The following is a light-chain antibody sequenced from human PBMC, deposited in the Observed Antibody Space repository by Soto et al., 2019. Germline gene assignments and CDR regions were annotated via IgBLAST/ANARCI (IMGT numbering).Light chain of an antibody. V-gene: IGKV3-11*01. CDR3: QQRSNWPIT. J-gene: IGKJ5*01. Sequence: EIVLTQSPATLSLSPGERAILSCRASQRISSYLAWYQQRPGQAPRLLIYDASNRATGIPARFSGSGSGTDFTLTISSLDPEDFAVYYCQQRSNWPITCGQGTRLEIK. CDR2: DAS. CDR1: QRISSY.